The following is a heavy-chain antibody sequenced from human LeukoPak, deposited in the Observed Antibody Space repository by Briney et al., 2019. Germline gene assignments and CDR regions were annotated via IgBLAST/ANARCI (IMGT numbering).Heavy chain of an antibody. D-gene: IGHD3-10*02. CDR3: AELGITMIGGV. J-gene: IGHJ6*04. V-gene: IGHV3-7*01. CDR1: GFTFRSYW. Sequence: PGGSLRLSCAASGFTFRSYWMSWVRLAPGKGLEWVANIKQDGSEKYYVDSVKGRFTISRDNAKNSLYLQMNSLRAEDTAVYYCAELGITMIGGVWGKGTTVTISS. CDR2: IKQDGSEK.